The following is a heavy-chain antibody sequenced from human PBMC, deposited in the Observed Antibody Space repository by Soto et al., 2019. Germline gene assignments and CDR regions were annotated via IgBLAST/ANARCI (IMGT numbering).Heavy chain of an antibody. CDR3: AMVDVYVTPSPQDV. CDR1: GYSFTRYG. V-gene: IGHV1-18*01. Sequence: QVQLVQSGAEVKNPGASVKVSCKASGYSFTRYGIGWARQAPGQGLGWMGWINAYNGNTNYAQNLQGRVTLTTDTSTTTAYMELRSLRSNDTATYYCAMVDVYVTPSPQDVWGQGTTVTVSS. J-gene: IGHJ6*02. CDR2: INAYNGNT. D-gene: IGHD3-16*01.